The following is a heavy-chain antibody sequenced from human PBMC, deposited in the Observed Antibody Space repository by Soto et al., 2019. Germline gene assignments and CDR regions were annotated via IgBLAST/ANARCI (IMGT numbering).Heavy chain of an antibody. CDR2: IDSITGSTK. D-gene: IGHD3-3*02. Sequence: GGSLRLSCETSGFTFSAYSMSWVRQTPGKRLEWVSYIDSITGSTKLYADSVRGRFTISRDEAKRSLHLQLSSLRAEDTAVYFCVRGVGFSGHRGDYWGQGTLVTVSS. CDR3: VRGVGFSGHRGDY. J-gene: IGHJ4*02. CDR1: GFTFSAYS. V-gene: IGHV3-48*01.